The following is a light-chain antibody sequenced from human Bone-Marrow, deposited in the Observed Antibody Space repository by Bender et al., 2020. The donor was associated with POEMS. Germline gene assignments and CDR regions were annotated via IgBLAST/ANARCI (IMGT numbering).Light chain of an antibody. CDR1: SSDLGSYNY. CDR3: QSYDNSLGGRV. CDR2: DVT. Sequence: QSALTQPASVSGSPGQSVTISCTGTSSDLGSYNYVSWYQQHPGKAPKLIIFDVTRRPSGVSSRFSGSKSGTSASLAITGLQAEDEGDYYCQSYDNSLGGRVFGGGTKLTVL. V-gene: IGLV2-14*03. J-gene: IGLJ3*02.